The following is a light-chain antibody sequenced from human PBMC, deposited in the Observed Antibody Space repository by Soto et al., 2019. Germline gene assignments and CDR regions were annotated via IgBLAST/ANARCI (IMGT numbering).Light chain of an antibody. J-gene: IGKJ4*01. CDR3: QQRSNWPLT. Sequence: EIVLTQSPATLSLTPGERATLSCRASQSVSSNLVGYQQKPGQAPRLLIYDAFNRATGIPARFSGSGSGTDFTLTISSLEPEDFAVYYCQQRSNWPLTFGGGTKVEIK. V-gene: IGKV3-11*01. CDR1: QSVSSN. CDR2: DAF.